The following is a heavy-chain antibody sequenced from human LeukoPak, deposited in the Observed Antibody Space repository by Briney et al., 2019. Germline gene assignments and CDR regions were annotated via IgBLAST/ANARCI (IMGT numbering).Heavy chain of an antibody. V-gene: IGHV3-11*04. D-gene: IGHD6-13*01. CDR2: ISGSGGST. CDR3: ARVSSSSWWALDY. J-gene: IGHJ4*02. Sequence: GGPLRLSCEASGFTFSDYYMSWIRQAPGKGLEGVSAISGSGGSTYYADSVKGRFTISRDNAKNTLYLQMNSLRAEDTAVYYCARVSSSSWWALDYWGQGTLVTVSS. CDR1: GFTFSDYY.